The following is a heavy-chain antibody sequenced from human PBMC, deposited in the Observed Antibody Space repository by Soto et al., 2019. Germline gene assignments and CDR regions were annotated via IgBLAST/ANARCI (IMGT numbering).Heavy chain of an antibody. CDR1: GFSLSTTGVG. CDR3: VYASPVTTGGDY. CDR2: IYWDDDK. Sequence: QITLKASGPTLVKPTQTLTLTCTFSGFSLSTTGVGVGWIRQPPGKALDWLALIYWDDDKPYSPSLKSRLTIPKDTSENQVVPKMTIMDPIDPATYYCVYASPVTTGGDYWGQGTLVTVSS. D-gene: IGHD4-17*01. V-gene: IGHV2-5*02. J-gene: IGHJ4*02.